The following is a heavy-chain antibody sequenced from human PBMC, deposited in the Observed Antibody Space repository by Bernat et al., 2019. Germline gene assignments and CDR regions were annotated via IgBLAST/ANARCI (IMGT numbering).Heavy chain of an antibody. J-gene: IGHJ4*02. CDR1: GFTFSSYA. D-gene: IGHD3-3*01. CDR3: AKEGEYYDFWSGYYPQGGFDY. CDR2: ISGSGGST. V-gene: IGHV3-23*01. Sequence: EVQLLESGGGLVQPGGSLRLSCAASGFTFSSYAMSWVRQAPGKGLEWVSAISGSGGSTYYADSVKGRFTISRDNSKNTLYLQMNSLRAEDTAVYYCAKEGEYYDFWSGYYPQGGFDYWGQGTLVTVSS.